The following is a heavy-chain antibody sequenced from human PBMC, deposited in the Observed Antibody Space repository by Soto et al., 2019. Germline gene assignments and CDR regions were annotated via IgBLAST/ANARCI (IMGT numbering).Heavy chain of an antibody. V-gene: IGHV4-34*01. CDR2: INHSGST. D-gene: IGHD3-22*01. CDR1: GGSFSGYY. Sequence: SETLSLTCAVYGGSFSGYYWSWIRQPPGKGLEWIGEINHSGSTNYSPSFRGHVTISAAKSITTVFLQWSSLRASDTAMYYCARQIYDSDSGPNFQYYFDSWGQGTLVTVSS. CDR3: ARQIYDSDSGPNFQYYFDS. J-gene: IGHJ4*02.